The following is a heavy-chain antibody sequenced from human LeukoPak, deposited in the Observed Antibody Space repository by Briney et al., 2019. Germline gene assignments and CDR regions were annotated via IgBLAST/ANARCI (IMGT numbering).Heavy chain of an antibody. CDR1: GFTFSTSG. Sequence: PGGSLRLSCAASGFTFSTSGMHWVRQAPGKGLEWVAVIWYDGSKTYYGDSVKGRFTISRDNSESTLYLDMNRLRAEDTAVYYCARELEYFDYWGQGALVTVSS. D-gene: IGHD1-1*01. CDR3: ARELEYFDY. V-gene: IGHV3-33*01. J-gene: IGHJ4*02. CDR2: IWYDGSKT.